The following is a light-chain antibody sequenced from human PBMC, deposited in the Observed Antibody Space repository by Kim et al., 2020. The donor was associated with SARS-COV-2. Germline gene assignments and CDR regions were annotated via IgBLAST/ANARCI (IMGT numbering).Light chain of an antibody. CDR3: QQYGSSPPVT. J-gene: IGKJ2*01. V-gene: IGKV3-20*01. Sequence: SPGERATPPCRASQSVSSSYLAWYQQKPGQAPRLLIDGASSRATGIPDRFSGSGSGTDFTLTISRLEPEDFAVYYCQQYGSSPPVTFGQGTKLEI. CDR2: GAS. CDR1: QSVSSSY.